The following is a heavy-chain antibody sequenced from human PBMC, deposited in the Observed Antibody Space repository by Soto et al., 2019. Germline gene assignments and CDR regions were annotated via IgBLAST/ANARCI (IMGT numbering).Heavy chain of an antibody. CDR1: RGSISSGTNY. CDR3: ARHEAGWYFAS. Sequence: PSETLSLTCTVSRGSISSGTNYWAWIRQPPGKGLEWIANIYYSGSTFYNPSLKSRVTISLDTSKNQFSLKLRSVTAADTAVYYCARHEAGWYFASWGQGAMVTVS. D-gene: IGHD6-25*01. J-gene: IGHJ4*02. CDR2: IYYSGST. V-gene: IGHV4-39*01.